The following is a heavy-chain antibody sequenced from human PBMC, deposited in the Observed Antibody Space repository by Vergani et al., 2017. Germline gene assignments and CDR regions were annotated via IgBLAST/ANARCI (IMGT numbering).Heavy chain of an antibody. V-gene: IGHV3-21*01. CDR2: ISSSSSYI. J-gene: IGHJ6*02. Sequence: EVQLVESGGGLVKPGGSLRLSCAASGFTFSSYSMNWVRQAPGKGLEWVSSISSSSSYIYYADSVKGRFTNSRDNAKNSLYLQMNSLRAEDTAVYYCARGSYYDILTGNYYYGMDVWGQGTTVTVFS. D-gene: IGHD3-9*01. CDR1: GFTFSSYS. CDR3: ARGSYYDILTGNYYYGMDV.